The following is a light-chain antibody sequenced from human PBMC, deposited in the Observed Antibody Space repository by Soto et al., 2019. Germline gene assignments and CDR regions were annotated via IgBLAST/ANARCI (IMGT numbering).Light chain of an antibody. CDR2: DVS. V-gene: IGLV2-14*01. Sequence: QSALTQPASVSGSPGQSITISCTGTSSDVGGYNYVSWYQQHPGKAPKLMIYDVSNRPSGVSNRFSGSKSGNTASLTISGLQAEDEADYYCSSYTSSGTPQVFGTGTKLTVL. CDR3: SSYTSSGTPQV. CDR1: SSDVGGYNY. J-gene: IGLJ1*01.